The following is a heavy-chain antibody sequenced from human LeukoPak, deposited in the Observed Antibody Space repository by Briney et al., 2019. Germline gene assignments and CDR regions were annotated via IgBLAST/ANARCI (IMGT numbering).Heavy chain of an antibody. CDR1: GFTFSSYS. CDR2: ISSSSSYI. D-gene: IGHD3-3*01. Sequence: GGSLRLSCAASGFTFSSYSMNWVRQAPGKGLEWVSSISSSSSYIYYADPVKGRFTISRDNAKNSLYLQMNSLRAEDTAVYYCARDLTTTYYYYYYMDVWGKGTTVTVSS. J-gene: IGHJ6*03. V-gene: IGHV3-21*01. CDR3: ARDLTTTYYYYYYMDV.